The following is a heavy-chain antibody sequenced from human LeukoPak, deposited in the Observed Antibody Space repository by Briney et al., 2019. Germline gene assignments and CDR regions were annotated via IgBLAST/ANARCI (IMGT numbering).Heavy chain of an antibody. CDR2: MNPNSGNT. CDR1: GYTFTGYY. CDR3: ARMTTVTTGFDP. V-gene: IGHV1-8*02. Sequence: ASVKVSCKASGYTFTGYYMHWVRQAPGQGLEWMGWMNPNSGNTGYAQKFQGRVTMTRNTSISTAYMELSSLRSEDTAVYYCARMTTVTTGFDPWGQGTLVTVSS. D-gene: IGHD4-17*01. J-gene: IGHJ5*02.